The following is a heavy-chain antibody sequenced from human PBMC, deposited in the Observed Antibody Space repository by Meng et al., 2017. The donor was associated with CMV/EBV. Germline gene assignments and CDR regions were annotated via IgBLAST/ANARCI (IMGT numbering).Heavy chain of an antibody. Sequence: SLGICRSYWGWLRQPPGKGLEWIGSIYYSGSPYYNPSLKSRVTISVDTSKNQFSLKLSSVTAADTAVYYCAREGQFAARQLGNWFDPWGQGTLVTVSS. D-gene: IGHD6-6*01. J-gene: IGHJ5*02. CDR3: AREGQFAARQLGNWFDP. V-gene: IGHV4-39*07. CDR2: IYYSGSP. CDR1: SLGICRSY.